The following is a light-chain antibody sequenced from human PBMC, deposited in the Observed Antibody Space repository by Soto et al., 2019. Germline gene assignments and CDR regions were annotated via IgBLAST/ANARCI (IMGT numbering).Light chain of an antibody. V-gene: IGKV4-1*01. J-gene: IGKJ1*01. CDR3: QHYYSIPWT. CDR1: QSGLSSSNNKNC. Sequence: DIVMTQSPDSLAVSLGEGATINCKSSQSGLSSSNNKNCLAWYQQKLGQPPRLLIYWASTRESGVPDRFSGSGSGTDFTLTISSLQAEDVAVYYCQHYYSIPWTFGQGTKVEIK. CDR2: WAS.